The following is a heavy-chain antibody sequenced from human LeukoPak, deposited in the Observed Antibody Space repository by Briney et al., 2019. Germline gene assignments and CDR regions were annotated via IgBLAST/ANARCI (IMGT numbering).Heavy chain of an antibody. CDR2: ISYDGSNK. J-gene: IGHJ4*02. V-gene: IGHV3-30-3*01. Sequence: GGSLRLSCAVSGVTFSSYAMHWVRQAPGKGLEWVAVISYDGSNKYYADSVKGRFTISRDNSKNTLYLQMNSLRAEDTAVYYCARTPTSWGQGTLVTVSS. CDR1: GVTFSSYA. CDR3: ARTPTS.